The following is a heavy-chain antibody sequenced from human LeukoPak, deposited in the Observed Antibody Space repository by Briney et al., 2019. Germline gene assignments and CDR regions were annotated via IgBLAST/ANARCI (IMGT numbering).Heavy chain of an antibody. V-gene: IGHV4-39*07. J-gene: IGHJ5*02. CDR3: AAYYDFWSGYLNWFDP. CDR2: IYYSGST. D-gene: IGHD3-3*01. CDR1: GGSISSSSYY. Sequence: SETLSLTCTVSGGSISSSSYYWGWIRQPPGKGLEWIGSIYYSGSTHYNPSLKSRVTISVDTSKNQFSLKLSSVTAADTAVYYCAAYYDFWSGYLNWFDPWGQGTLVTVSS.